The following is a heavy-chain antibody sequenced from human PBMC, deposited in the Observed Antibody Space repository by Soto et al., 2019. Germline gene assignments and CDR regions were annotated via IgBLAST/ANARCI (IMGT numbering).Heavy chain of an antibody. V-gene: IGHV4-30-2*01. CDR1: GGSISSGGYS. Sequence: QLQLQESGSGLVKPSQTLSLTCAVSGGSISSGGYSWSWIRQPPGKGLEWIGYIYHSGSTYYNPSLKSRVTITVDRSNNQFSLKLSSVTAADTAVYYCARGSLIASAANWFDPWGQGTLVTVSS. D-gene: IGHD6-13*01. J-gene: IGHJ5*02. CDR3: ARGSLIASAANWFDP. CDR2: IYHSGST.